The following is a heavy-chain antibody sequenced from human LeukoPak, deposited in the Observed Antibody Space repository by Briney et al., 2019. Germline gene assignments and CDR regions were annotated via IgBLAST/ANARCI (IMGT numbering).Heavy chain of an antibody. CDR1: GGTFSSYA. CDR3: ATWGPTPYRSSTSCYFDY. V-gene: IGHV1-69*05. Sequence: SVEVSCKASGGTFSSYAISWVRQAPGQGLEWMGGIIPIFGTANYAQKFQGRVTITTDESTSTAYMELSSLRSEDTAVYYCATWGPTPYRSSTSCYFDYWGQGTLVTVSS. J-gene: IGHJ4*02. D-gene: IGHD2-2*01. CDR2: IIPIFGTA.